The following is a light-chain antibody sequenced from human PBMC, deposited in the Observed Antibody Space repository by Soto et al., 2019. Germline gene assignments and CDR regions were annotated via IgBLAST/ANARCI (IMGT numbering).Light chain of an antibody. CDR1: QSVSSTY. J-gene: IGKJ1*01. V-gene: IGKV3-20*01. CDR2: GAS. Sequence: EIVLTQSPGTLSASPGERVTLYCRASQSVSSTYSVWYQQKPGQAPRLLIYGASNRATGIPDRFSGSGSGTDFTLTISRLEPEDFAVYYCQQYGSSGTFGQGTKVDI. CDR3: QQYGSSGT.